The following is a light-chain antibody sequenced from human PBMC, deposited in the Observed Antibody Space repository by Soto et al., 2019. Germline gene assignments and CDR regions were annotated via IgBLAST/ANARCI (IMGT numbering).Light chain of an antibody. CDR2: GAS. CDR3: QQYHDGPSIT. CDR1: QSVGTN. Sequence: EIVMTHSPATLSVTPGESVTLSCRASQSVGTNFAWYQQKPGQAPRLLIYGASTRATGIPTRFSGSGSGTEFTLTISSLQSEDFAFYYCQQYHDGPSITFGQGRLLEIK. J-gene: IGKJ5*01. V-gene: IGKV3-15*01.